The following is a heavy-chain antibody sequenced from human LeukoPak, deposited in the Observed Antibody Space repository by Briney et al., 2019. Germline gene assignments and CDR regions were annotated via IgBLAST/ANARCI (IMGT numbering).Heavy chain of an antibody. CDR2: IVCDDDK. D-gene: IGHD6-19*01. J-gene: IGHJ4*02. CDR1: GLSLRTSGVG. CDR3: AHDNSSSGWSGYYFDY. Sequence: SGPTLAKPTQILTLTCTFSGLSLRTSGVGVGWIRQPPGKALECLALIVCDDDKRYSPSLKSSLTITKDTSKNQVVLTMTNMDPVDTATYYCAHDNSSSGWSGYYFDYWGQGTLVTVSS. V-gene: IGHV2-5*02.